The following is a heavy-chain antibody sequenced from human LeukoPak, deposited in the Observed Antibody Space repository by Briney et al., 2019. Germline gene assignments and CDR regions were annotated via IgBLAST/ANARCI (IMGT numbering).Heavy chain of an antibody. J-gene: IGHJ4*02. CDR1: GGSFSGYY. CDR2: IYYSGST. CDR3: ARGSSSWSIDY. V-gene: IGHV4-59*08. Sequence: SETLSLTCAVYGGSFSGYYWSWIRQPPGKGLEWIGYIYYSGSTNYNPSLKSRVTISVDTSKNQFSLKLSSVTAADTAVYYCARGSSSWSIDYWGQGTLVTVSS. D-gene: IGHD6-13*01.